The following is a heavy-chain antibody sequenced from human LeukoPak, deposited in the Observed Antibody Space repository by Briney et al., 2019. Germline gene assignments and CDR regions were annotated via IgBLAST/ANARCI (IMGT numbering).Heavy chain of an antibody. D-gene: IGHD4-17*01. CDR1: GGTFSSYA. Sequence: SVKVSCKASGGTFSSYAISWVRQAPGQGLEWMGGIIPIFGTANYAQKFQGRVTITADESTSTAYMELSSLRSEDTAVYYCASPNDCGDYYPPDYWGQGTLVTVSS. CDR3: ASPNDCGDYYPPDY. CDR2: IIPIFGTA. J-gene: IGHJ4*02. V-gene: IGHV1-69*13.